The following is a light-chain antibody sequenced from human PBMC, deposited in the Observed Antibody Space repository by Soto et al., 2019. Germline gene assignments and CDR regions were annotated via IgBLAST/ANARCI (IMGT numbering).Light chain of an antibody. CDR3: QQYGSSPFT. V-gene: IGKV3-20*01. Sequence: EIVLTQSPGTLSLSPGERATLSCRASQSVSNNYLAWYQQKPGQAPRLLIYDASNRATGIPARFSGSGSGTDFTLTISRLEPEDFAVYYCQQYGSSPFTFGQGTRLEIK. J-gene: IGKJ5*01. CDR1: QSVSNNY. CDR2: DAS.